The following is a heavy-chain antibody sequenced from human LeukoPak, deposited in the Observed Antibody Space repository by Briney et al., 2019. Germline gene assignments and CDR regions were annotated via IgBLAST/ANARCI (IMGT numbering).Heavy chain of an antibody. CDR3: ARGNDIVVVPAARVSYLPGPYYYYYGMDV. Sequence: SETLSLTCAVYGVSFSGYYWSWIRQPPGKGLEWIGEINHSGSTNYNPSLKSRVTISVDTSKNQFSLKLSSVTAADTAVYYCARGNDIVVVPAARVSYLPGPYYYYYGMDVWGQGTTVTVSS. CDR2: INHSGST. J-gene: IGHJ6*02. D-gene: IGHD2-2*01. V-gene: IGHV4-34*01. CDR1: GVSFSGYY.